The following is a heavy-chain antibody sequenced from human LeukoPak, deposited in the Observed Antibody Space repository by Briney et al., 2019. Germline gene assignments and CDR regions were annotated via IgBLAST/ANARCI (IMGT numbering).Heavy chain of an antibody. CDR1: GGSIRSSYYY. Sequence: SETLSLTCTVSGGSIRSSYYYWGWIRQPPGKGLEWIGSIYDSGSTYYSPSLKSRVTISVDTSKNQFSLKLSSVTAADTAVYYCARDLGVRGVGNAIYYYGMDVWGQGTTVTVSS. D-gene: IGHD3-10*01. CDR3: ARDLGVRGVGNAIYYYGMDV. J-gene: IGHJ6*02. CDR2: IYDSGST. V-gene: IGHV4-39*07.